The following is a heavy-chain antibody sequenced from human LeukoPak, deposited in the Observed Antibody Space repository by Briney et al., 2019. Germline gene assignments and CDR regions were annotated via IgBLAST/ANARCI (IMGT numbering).Heavy chain of an antibody. Sequence: SQTLSLTCAVSGGSISSGCYYWSWIRQPPGKGLEWIGEINHSGSTDYNPSLKSRVTISVDTSKNQFSLKLSSVTAADTAVYYCARGPLTTVTTQDYCGQGTLVTVSS. CDR1: GGSISSGCYY. CDR3: ARGPLTTVTTQDY. V-gene: IGHV4-30-2*01. D-gene: IGHD4-17*01. CDR2: INHSGST. J-gene: IGHJ4*02.